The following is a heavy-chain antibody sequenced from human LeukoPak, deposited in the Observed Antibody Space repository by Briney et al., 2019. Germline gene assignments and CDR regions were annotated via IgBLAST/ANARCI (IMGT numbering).Heavy chain of an antibody. D-gene: IGHD1-26*01. CDR1: GFTFSSYS. V-gene: IGHV3-21*01. CDR2: ISSSSSYI. J-gene: IGHJ4*02. Sequence: PGGSLRLCCAASGFTFSSYSMKWVRQAPGKGLEWVSSISSSSSYIYYADSVKGRFTISRDNAKNSLYLQMNSLRAEDTAVYYCAKLWEPVDYWGQGTLVTVSS. CDR3: AKLWEPVDY.